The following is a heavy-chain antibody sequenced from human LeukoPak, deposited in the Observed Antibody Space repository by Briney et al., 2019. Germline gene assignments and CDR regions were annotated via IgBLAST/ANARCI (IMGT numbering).Heavy chain of an antibody. V-gene: IGHV3-9*01. D-gene: IGHD3-10*01. Sequence: PGGSLRLSCAASGFTFDNYAMHWVRQAPGKGLEWVSGISWNSGSIGYADSVKGRFTISRDNAKNSLYLQMNSLRAEDTALYYCAKDIVHYYGSGSSYFDYWGQGTLVTVPS. CDR2: ISWNSGSI. CDR3: AKDIVHYYGSGSSYFDY. CDR1: GFTFDNYA. J-gene: IGHJ4*02.